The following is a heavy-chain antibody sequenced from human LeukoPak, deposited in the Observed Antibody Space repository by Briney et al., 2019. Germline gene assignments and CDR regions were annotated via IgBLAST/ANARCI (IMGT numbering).Heavy chain of an antibody. Sequence: TSGGSLRLSCAASGFTFSSYAMSWVRQAPGKGLEWVSSISSSSSYIYYADSVKGRFTISRDNAKNSLYLQMNTLRAEDTAVYYCARGRRDRSPIAAAGIGDWGQGTLVTVSS. CDR3: ARGRRDRSPIAAAGIGD. D-gene: IGHD6-13*01. CDR2: ISSSSSYI. J-gene: IGHJ4*02. V-gene: IGHV3-21*04. CDR1: GFTFSSYA.